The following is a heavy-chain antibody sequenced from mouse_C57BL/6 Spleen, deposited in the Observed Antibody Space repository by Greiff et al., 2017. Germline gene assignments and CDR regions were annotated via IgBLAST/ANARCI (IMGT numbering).Heavy chain of an antibody. V-gene: IGHV5-17*01. CDR3: AHSNFYAMDY. CDR2: ISSGSSTI. CDR1: GFTFSDYG. J-gene: IGHJ4*01. D-gene: IGHD2-5*01. Sequence: EVKLVESGGGLVKPGGSLKLSCAASGFTFSDYGMHWVRQAPEKGLEWVAYISSGSSTIYYADTVKGRFTISRDNAKNTLFLQMTSLRSEDTAMYYCAHSNFYAMDYWGQGTSVTVSS.